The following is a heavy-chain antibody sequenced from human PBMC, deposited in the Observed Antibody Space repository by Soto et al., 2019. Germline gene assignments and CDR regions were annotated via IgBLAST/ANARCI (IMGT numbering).Heavy chain of an antibody. V-gene: IGHV3-66*01. J-gene: IGHJ1*01. CDR3: ASGYCGGGSCYPAH. CDR1: GFTVSNYY. CDR2: IDSGDRT. Sequence: EVQVVESGGGLVQPGGSLRLSCAASGFTVSNYYVTWVRQAPGKGPEWVSTIDSGDRTYYGDSVKGRFTISTDNSTNTLYLQMNSLRAEDTAVYYCASGYCGGGSCYPAHWGQGTLVTVSS. D-gene: IGHD2-15*01.